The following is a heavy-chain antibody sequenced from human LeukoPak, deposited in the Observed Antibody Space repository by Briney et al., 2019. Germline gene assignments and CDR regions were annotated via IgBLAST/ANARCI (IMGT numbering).Heavy chain of an antibody. CDR2: IYYSGST. J-gene: IGHJ4*02. Sequence: PSETLSLTCTVSGGSISSGGYYWSWIRQHPGKGLEWIGYIYYSGSTYYNPSLKSRVTISVDTSKNQFSLKLSSVTAADTAVYYCARTSGVAVAFLNFDYWGQGTLVTVSS. CDR1: GGSISSGGYY. D-gene: IGHD2-15*01. CDR3: ARTSGVAVAFLNFDY. V-gene: IGHV4-30-4*08.